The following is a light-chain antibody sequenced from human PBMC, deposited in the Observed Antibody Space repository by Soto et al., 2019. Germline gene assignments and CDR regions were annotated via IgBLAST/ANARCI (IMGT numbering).Light chain of an antibody. Sequence: DIVMTQSPDSLAVSLGERATINCGSVHVVLYSSNNKNYLAWYQQKPGQPPKLLIYWASTRESGVPDRFSGSGSGTDFTLTISSLQAEDVAVYYCQQYYSTPLTFGQGTKVDIK. CDR2: WAS. V-gene: IGKV4-1*01. J-gene: IGKJ1*01. CDR1: HVVLYSSNNKNY. CDR3: QQYYSTPLT.